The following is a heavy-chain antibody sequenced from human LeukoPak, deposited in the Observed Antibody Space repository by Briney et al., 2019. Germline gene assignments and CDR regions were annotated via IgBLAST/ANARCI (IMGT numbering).Heavy chain of an antibody. CDR1: GFTFSTFA. J-gene: IGHJ3*02. Sequence: PGGSLRLSCAASGFTFSTFAMIWVRQPPGKGLEWIGEINHSGSTNYNPSLKSRVTISVDTSKNQFSLKLSSVTAADTAVYYCARRRAPYYYDSSGYSRGAFDIWGQGTMVTVSS. CDR2: INHSGST. V-gene: IGHV4-34*01. CDR3: ARRRAPYYYDSSGYSRGAFDI. D-gene: IGHD3-22*01.